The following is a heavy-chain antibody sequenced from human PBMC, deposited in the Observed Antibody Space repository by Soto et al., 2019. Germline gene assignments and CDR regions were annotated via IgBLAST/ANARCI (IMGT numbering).Heavy chain of an antibody. V-gene: IGHV3-74*01. CDR3: ARGCLGYCSGGSCFGYYYYYMDV. CDR1: GFTFSSYW. Sequence: GGSLRLSCAASGFTFSSYWMHWVRQAPGKGLVWVSRINSDGSSTSYADSVKGRFTISRDNAKNTLYLQMNSLRAEDTAVYYCARGCLGYCSGGSCFGYYYYYMDVWGKGTKVTVSS. J-gene: IGHJ6*03. D-gene: IGHD2-15*01. CDR2: INSDGSST.